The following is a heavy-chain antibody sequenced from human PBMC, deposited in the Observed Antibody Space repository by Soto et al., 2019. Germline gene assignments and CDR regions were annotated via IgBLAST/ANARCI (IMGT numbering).Heavy chain of an antibody. CDR3: ARDEGYKWNDGGWFDP. V-gene: IGHV1-18*01. J-gene: IGHJ5*02. CDR2: ISGYNGNT. D-gene: IGHD1-1*01. Sequence: QVQLVQSGAEVKKPGASVKVSCKSSGYTFTSYGISWVRQAPGQGLEWMGWISGYNGNTNYAQELQGRVTMTNDTSTSTAYMELGSLRSDDTAVYYWARDEGYKWNDGGWFDPWGQGTLVTVSS. CDR1: GYTFTSYG.